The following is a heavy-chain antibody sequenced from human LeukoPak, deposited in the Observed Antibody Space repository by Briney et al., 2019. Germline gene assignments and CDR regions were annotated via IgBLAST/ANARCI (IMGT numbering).Heavy chain of an antibody. CDR2: ISGDGGST. V-gene: IGHV3-43*02. J-gene: IGHJ5*02. CDR1: GFTFDDYA. Sequence: GGSLRLSCAASGFTFDDYAMHWVRQAPGKGLEWVSLISGDGGSTYYADSVKGRFTISRDNSKNSLYLQMNSLRTEDTALYYCAKTAYGFWSGQSPFNWFDPWGQGTLVTVSS. D-gene: IGHD3-3*01. CDR3: AKTAYGFWSGQSPFNWFDP.